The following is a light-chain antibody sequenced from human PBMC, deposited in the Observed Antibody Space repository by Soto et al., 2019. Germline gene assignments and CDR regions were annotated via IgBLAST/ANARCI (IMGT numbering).Light chain of an antibody. CDR1: QSVSSN. CDR3: QQFHKWPPLT. J-gene: IGKJ4*01. Sequence: EIVMTQSPATLSVSPGERATLSCRASQSVSSNLAWYQQKPGQAPRLLIYGASTRATGIPARFSGSGSGTEFTLTISSLQSEDVAVYYCQQFHKWPPLTFGGGTKVEIK. CDR2: GAS. V-gene: IGKV3-15*01.